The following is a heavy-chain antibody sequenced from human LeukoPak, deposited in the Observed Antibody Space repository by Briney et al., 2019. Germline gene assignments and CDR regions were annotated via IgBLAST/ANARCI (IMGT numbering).Heavy chain of an antibody. V-gene: IGHV4-39*07. CDR2: IYYSGIT. Sequence: SETLSLTCTVSGGSISSYYWDWLRQPPGKGLEWIGSIYYSGITYSNPSLKSRVTLSVDISENQFSLNLSSVTAADTAVYYCARGRVAAAIYYYYMDVWGKGTTVTVSS. CDR3: ARGRVAAAIYYYYMDV. CDR1: GGSISSYY. J-gene: IGHJ6*03. D-gene: IGHD2-2*01.